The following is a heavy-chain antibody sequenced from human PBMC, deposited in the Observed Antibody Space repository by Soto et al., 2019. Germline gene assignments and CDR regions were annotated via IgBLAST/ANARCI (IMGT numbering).Heavy chain of an antibody. CDR2: ISNDRSNK. J-gene: IGHJ4*02. V-gene: IGHV3-30*03. CDR1: GFTFSSYG. Sequence: GGSLRLSCAASGFTFSSYGMHWVRQAPGKGLEWVSVISNDRSNKYYADSVKGRFTISRDNAKNTLYLQMNSLRAEDTAVYYCARGESYLDYWGQGTLVTVSS. CDR3: ARGESYLDY.